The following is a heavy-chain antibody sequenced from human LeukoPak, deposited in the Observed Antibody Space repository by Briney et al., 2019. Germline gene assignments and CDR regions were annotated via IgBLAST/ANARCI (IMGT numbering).Heavy chain of an antibody. CDR1: GGSISSGGYS. V-gene: IGHV4-30-2*01. CDR3: ARDASEWGKEGDDAFDI. CDR2: IYHSGST. Sequence: PSETLSLTCAVSGGSISSGGYSWSWIRQPPGKGLEWIGYIYHSGSTYYNPSLKSRVTISVDRSKNQFSLKLSSVTAADTAVYYCARDASEWGKEGDDAFDIWGQGTMVTVSS. D-gene: IGHD3-16*01. J-gene: IGHJ3*02.